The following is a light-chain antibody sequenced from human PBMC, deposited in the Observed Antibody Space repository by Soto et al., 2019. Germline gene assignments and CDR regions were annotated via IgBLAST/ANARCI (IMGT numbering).Light chain of an antibody. Sequence: EIVLTQSPGTLSLSPGERATLSCRASQSVSSTYLAWYQQKPGQAPRLLIYGASISPTGVPDRFSGSGSGTDLPFTISRLEAEDFAVYYCQQYGSSPYTFGQGNKLEIK. CDR3: QQYGSSPYT. CDR1: QSVSSTY. CDR2: GAS. J-gene: IGKJ2*01. V-gene: IGKV3-20*01.